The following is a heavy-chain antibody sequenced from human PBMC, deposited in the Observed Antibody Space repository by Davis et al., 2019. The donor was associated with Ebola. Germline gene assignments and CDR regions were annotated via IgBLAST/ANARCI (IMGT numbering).Heavy chain of an antibody. V-gene: IGHV1-3*01. Sequence: AASVKVSCKASGYTFTSYAMHWVRQAPGQRLEWMGWINAGNGNTKYSQKFQGRVTITRDTSASTAYMELSSLRSEDTAVYYCAKGVTIFGVGYYFDYWGQGTLVTVSS. CDR1: GYTFTSYA. D-gene: IGHD3-3*01. J-gene: IGHJ4*02. CDR2: INAGNGNT. CDR3: AKGVTIFGVGYYFDY.